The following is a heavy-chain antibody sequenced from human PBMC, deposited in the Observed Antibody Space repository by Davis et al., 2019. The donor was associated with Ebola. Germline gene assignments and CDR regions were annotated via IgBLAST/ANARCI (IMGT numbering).Heavy chain of an antibody. Sequence: AASVKVSCKASGYTFTNYYMHWVRQAPGQGLEWMGMINPNDGSTSYTQKFQGRVTMTRDTSTSTVYMELSSLRSEDTAVYYCARAIYYYDNSGYSDYWGQGTLVTVSS. CDR3: ARAIYYYDNSGYSDY. V-gene: IGHV1-46*01. D-gene: IGHD3-22*01. CDR2: INPNDGST. J-gene: IGHJ4*02. CDR1: GYTFTNYY.